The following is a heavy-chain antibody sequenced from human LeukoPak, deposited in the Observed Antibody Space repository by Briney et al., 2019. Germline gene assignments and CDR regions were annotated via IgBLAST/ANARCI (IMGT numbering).Heavy chain of an antibody. CDR1: GFTFNSYW. CDR3: ESASVGWWTDRPYYMDV. J-gene: IGHJ6*03. V-gene: IGHV3-74*01. D-gene: IGHD2-15*01. CDR2: INSDGSTT. Sequence: SGGSLRLSCAASGFTFNSYWMHWVRQAPGKGLVWVSRINSDGSTTSYADSVKGRFTISRDNSKNTLYLQMNSLRAEDTAVYYCESASVGWWTDRPYYMDVWGKGITVTVSS.